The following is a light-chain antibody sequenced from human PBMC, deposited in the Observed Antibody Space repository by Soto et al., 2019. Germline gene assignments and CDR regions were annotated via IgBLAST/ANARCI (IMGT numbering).Light chain of an antibody. CDR2: GAS. CDR3: QQYYSFPIT. CDR1: QGVSSTH. V-gene: IGKV3-15*01. Sequence: EIVLTQSPGTLSLSPGERGTLSCRASQGVSSTHLAWYQQKPGQAPRLLIYGASTRATGIPSRFSGSGSGTDFTLTISCLQSEDFATYYCQQYYSFPITFGQGTRLEI. J-gene: IGKJ5*01.